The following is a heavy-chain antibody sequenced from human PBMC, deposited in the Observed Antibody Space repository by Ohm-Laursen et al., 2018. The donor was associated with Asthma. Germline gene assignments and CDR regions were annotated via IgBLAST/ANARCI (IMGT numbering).Heavy chain of an antibody. CDR2: ISSSSSYT. Sequence: SLRLSCAASGFTFSDYYMSWIRQAPGKGLEWVSYISSSSSYTNYADSVKGRFTISRDNAKNSLYLQMNSLRAEDTAVYYCASLRPGYYDSSGYYSVPLPQHWGQGTLVTVSS. J-gene: IGHJ1*01. CDR1: GFTFSDYY. D-gene: IGHD3-22*01. CDR3: ASLRPGYYDSSGYYSVPLPQH. V-gene: IGHV3-11*06.